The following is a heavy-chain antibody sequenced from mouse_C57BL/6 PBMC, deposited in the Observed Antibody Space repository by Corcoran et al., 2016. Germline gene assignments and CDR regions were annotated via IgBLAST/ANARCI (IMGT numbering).Heavy chain of an antibody. CDR2: IYPGSGNT. V-gene: IGHV1-66*01. CDR1: GYSFTSYY. J-gene: IGHJ3*01. Sequence: QVQLQQSGPEPVKPGASVKISCKASGYSFTSYYIHWVKQRPGQGLEWIGWIYPGSGNTKYNEKFKGKATLTADTSSSTAYMQLSSLTSEDSAVYYCADYSNYEGFAYWGQGTLVTVSA. CDR3: ADYSNYEGFAY. D-gene: IGHD2-5*01.